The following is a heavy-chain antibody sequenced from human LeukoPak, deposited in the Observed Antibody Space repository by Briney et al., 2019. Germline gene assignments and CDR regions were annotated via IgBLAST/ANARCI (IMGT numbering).Heavy chain of an antibody. CDR3: AKDSASYGDYSANWFDP. Sequence: GGSLRLSCAASGFTFSSYGMHWVRQAPGKGLEWVAVISYDGSNKYYADSVKGRFTISRDNSKSTLYLQMNSLRAEDTAVYYCAKDSASYGDYSANWFDPWGQGTLVTVSS. CDR2: ISYDGSNK. CDR1: GFTFSSYG. D-gene: IGHD4-17*01. J-gene: IGHJ5*02. V-gene: IGHV3-30*18.